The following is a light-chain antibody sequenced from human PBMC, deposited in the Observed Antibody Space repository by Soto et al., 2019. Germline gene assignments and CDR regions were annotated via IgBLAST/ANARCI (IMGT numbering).Light chain of an antibody. J-gene: IGKJ4*01. V-gene: IGKV3-20*01. Sequence: ESVLTQSPGPLSWSPGERATLSCMASQSVSSSYLAWYQQKPGQAPRLLIYGASSRATGLPDRFSGSGSGTAFTLTISRLEPEDFAVYYCQQYGSSPLTFGGGTKVEIK. CDR2: GAS. CDR3: QQYGSSPLT. CDR1: QSVSSSY.